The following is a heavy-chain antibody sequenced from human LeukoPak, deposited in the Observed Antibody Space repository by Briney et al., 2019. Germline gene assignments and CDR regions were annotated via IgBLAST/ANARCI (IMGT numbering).Heavy chain of an antibody. CDR1: EFTFNNYW. Sequence: PGGSLRLSCAASEFTFNNYWMRWVRQAPGKGLVWVSRINSDGSHTDYADSVKGRFTISRDNAKNTLYLQMNSLRAEDTAVYYCASHSTFVGGATESIDYWGQGTLVTVSS. J-gene: IGHJ4*02. CDR3: ASHSTFVGGATESIDY. D-gene: IGHD1-26*01. CDR2: INSDGSHT. V-gene: IGHV3-74*01.